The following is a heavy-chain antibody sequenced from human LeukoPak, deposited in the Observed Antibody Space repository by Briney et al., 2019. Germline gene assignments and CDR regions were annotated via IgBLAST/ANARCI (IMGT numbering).Heavy chain of an antibody. CDR1: GFRVSTNY. J-gene: IGHJ4*02. V-gene: IGHV3-53*01. Sequence: GGSLGLSCAASGFRVSTNYLGWVRQAPGKGLEWVSVLYNSGDTYYADSVKGRFTISGDNAKNTVYLQMNSLRVGDTALYYCVREKNDIVLTSYYFDYWGQGTLVTVSS. CDR3: VREKNDIVLTSYYFDY. CDR2: LYNSGDT. D-gene: IGHD5-12*01.